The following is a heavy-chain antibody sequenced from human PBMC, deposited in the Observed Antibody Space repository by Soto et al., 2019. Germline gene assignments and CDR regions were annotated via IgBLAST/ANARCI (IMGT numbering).Heavy chain of an antibody. D-gene: IGHD1-20*01. CDR2: INHSGST. CDR1: GGSFSGYY. J-gene: IGHJ6*04. V-gene: IGHV4-34*01. Sequence: PWETLSLTCAVYGGSFSGYYWSWIRQPPGKGLEWIGEINHSGSTNYDPSLKSRVTISVDTSKNQFSLKLSSVTAADTAVYYCAREGITGTLRKDVWGKGTTVTISS. CDR3: AREGITGTLRKDV.